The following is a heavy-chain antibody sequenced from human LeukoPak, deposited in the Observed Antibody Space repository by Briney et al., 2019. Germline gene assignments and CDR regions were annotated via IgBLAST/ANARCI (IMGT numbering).Heavy chain of an antibody. CDR1: GFTVSSNY. D-gene: IGHD4-17*01. J-gene: IGHJ4*02. CDR3: AREVTTSWEYFDY. V-gene: IGHV3-66*01. Sequence: LSGGSLRLSCAASGFTVSSNYMSWVRQAPGKGLEWVSVIYSGGSTYYADSVKGRFTISRDNSKNTLYLQMNSLRAEDTAVYYCAREVTTSWEYFDYWGQGTLVTVSS. CDR2: IYSGGST.